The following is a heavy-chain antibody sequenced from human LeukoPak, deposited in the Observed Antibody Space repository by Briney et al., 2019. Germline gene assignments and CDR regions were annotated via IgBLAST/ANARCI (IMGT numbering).Heavy chain of an antibody. V-gene: IGHV1-69*05. J-gene: IGHJ4*02. CDR3: ARDPGPYSSSWYFDY. CDR2: IIPIFGTA. CDR1: GGTFSSYA. D-gene: IGHD6-13*01. Sequence: SVKVCCKASGGTFSSYAISWVRQAPGQGLEWMGGIIPIFGTANYAQKFQGRVTITTDESTSTAYMELSSLRSEDTAVYYCARDPGPYSSSWYFDYWGQGTLVTVSS.